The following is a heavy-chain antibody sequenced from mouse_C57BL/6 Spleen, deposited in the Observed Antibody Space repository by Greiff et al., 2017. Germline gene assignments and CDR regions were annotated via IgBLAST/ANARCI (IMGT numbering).Heavy chain of an antibody. Sequence: QVQLKESGPELVKPGASVKISCKASGYAFSSSWMNWVKQRPGKGLEWIGRIYPGDGDTNYNGKFKGKATLSADKSSSTAYMQLSSLTSEDSAVYFWARWGITTVHDYWGQGTTLTVSS. V-gene: IGHV1-82*01. J-gene: IGHJ2*01. CDR1: GYAFSSSW. CDR2: IYPGDGDT. D-gene: IGHD1-1*01. CDR3: ARWGITTVHDY.